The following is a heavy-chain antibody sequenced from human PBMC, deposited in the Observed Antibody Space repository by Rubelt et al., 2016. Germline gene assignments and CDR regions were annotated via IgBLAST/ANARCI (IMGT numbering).Heavy chain of an antibody. CDR2: GGST. Sequence: GGSTYYADSVKGRFTISRDNSKNTLYLQMNSLRAEDTAVYYCARWKKSLDDWKYYYYYYMDVWGKGTTVTVSS. D-gene: IGHD1-1*01. CDR3: ARWKKSLDDWKYYYYYYMDV. J-gene: IGHJ6*03. V-gene: IGHV3-66*01.